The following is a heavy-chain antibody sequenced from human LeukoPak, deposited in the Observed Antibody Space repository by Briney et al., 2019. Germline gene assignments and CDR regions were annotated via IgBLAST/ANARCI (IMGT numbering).Heavy chain of an antibody. V-gene: IGHV4-34*01. CDR2: INHSGST. CDR3: ARSYSSGWSNWFDP. Sequence: PSETLSLTCAVYGGSFSGYYWSWIRQPPGKGLEWIGEINHSGSTNYNPSLKSRVTISVDMSKNQFSLKLSSVTAADTAVYYCARSYSSGWSNWFDPWGQGTLVTVSS. CDR1: GGSFSGYY. D-gene: IGHD6-19*01. J-gene: IGHJ5*02.